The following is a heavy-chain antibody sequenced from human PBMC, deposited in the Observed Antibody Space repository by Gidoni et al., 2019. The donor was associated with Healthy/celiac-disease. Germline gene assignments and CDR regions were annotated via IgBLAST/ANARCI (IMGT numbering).Heavy chain of an antibody. CDR3: ARGEYYYDSSGYYPRGFDY. Sequence: QVQLVESGGGVVQPGRHLRLSCAASGFTFSSYAMHWVRQAPGKGLEWVAVISYDGSNKYYADSVKGRFTISRDNSKNTLYLQMNSLRAEDTAVYYCARGEYYYDSSGYYPRGFDYWGQGTLVTVSS. D-gene: IGHD3-22*01. J-gene: IGHJ4*02. V-gene: IGHV3-30*01. CDR2: ISYDGSNK. CDR1: GFTFSSYA.